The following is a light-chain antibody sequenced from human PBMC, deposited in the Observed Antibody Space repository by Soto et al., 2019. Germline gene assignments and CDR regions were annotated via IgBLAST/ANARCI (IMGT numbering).Light chain of an antibody. CDR3: LSYTITSVLV. V-gene: IGLV2-14*01. Sequence: QSALTQPASVSGSPGQSITISCTGTSGDIGSYNRVSWYQQHPGKAPKLIIYEVTDRPSGVSHRFSGSKSANTASLTISGLQTEDEADYYCLSYTITSVLVFGGGTKLTVL. CDR1: SGDIGSYNR. J-gene: IGLJ3*02. CDR2: EVT.